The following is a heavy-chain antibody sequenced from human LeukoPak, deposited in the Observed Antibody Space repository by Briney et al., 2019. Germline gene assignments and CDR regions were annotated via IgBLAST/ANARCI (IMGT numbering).Heavy chain of an antibody. D-gene: IGHD3-22*01. CDR1: GFTFSFYW. V-gene: IGHV3-7*01. CDR2: IKQDRSDK. CDR3: ARHSNKYDYDSSGHYRSFDY. Sequence: GGSLRLSCAASGFTFSFYWMSWVRQAPGKGLEWVANIKQDRSDKYYVDSVKGRFIISRDNSKNSLYLQMNSLRAEDTAFYFCARHSNKYDYDSSGHYRSFDYWGQGTLVSVSS. J-gene: IGHJ4*02.